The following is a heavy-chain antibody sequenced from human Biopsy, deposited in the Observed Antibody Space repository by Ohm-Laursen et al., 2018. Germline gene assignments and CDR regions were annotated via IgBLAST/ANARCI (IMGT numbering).Heavy chain of an antibody. V-gene: IGHV4-34*01. J-gene: IGHJ4*02. D-gene: IGHD3-3*01. CDR1: GGSFSGTY. CDR2: INHSGST. CDR3: ARGEYYAYWSGARKLNYFDY. Sequence: SQTLSLTCPVSGGSFSGTYWSWIRQTPGKGLEWIGEINHSGSTKYNPSFESRVTISVDTSKNQFSLNLFSVTAADAARYFCARGEYYAYWSGARKLNYFDYWGQGTLVIVSS.